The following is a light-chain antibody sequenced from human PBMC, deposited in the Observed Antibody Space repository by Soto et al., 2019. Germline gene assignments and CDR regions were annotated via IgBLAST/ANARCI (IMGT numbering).Light chain of an antibody. CDR2: GAS. J-gene: IGKJ1*01. CDR3: QQYGSSPWT. V-gene: IGKV3-20*01. Sequence: EIVLTQSPGTLSLSPGERATLSCRASQSVSSSYLAWYQQKPGQAPRLLIYGASSRATGIPDRFSGSGSGTEFTLTISRLEPEDFAMYYCQQYGSSPWTFGQGTEVEIK. CDR1: QSVSSSY.